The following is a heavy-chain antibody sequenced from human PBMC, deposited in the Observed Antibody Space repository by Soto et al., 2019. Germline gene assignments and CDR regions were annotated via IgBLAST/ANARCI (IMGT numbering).Heavy chain of an antibody. CDR3: ARQVGYYSDTGWFDP. CDR2: IYPGDSDT. V-gene: IGHV5-51*01. CDR1: GYSFTSYW. D-gene: IGHD3-22*01. J-gene: IGHJ5*02. Sequence: GESLKISCKGSGYSFTSYWIGWVRQMPGKGLEWKGIIYPGDSDTRYSPSFQGQVTISADKSISTAYLQWSSLKASDTAMYYCARQVGYYSDTGWFDPWGQGSLVTVSS.